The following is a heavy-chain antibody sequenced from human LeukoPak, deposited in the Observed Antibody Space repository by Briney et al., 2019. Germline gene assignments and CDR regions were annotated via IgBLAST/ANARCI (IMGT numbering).Heavy chain of an antibody. CDR1: GFTFTDYA. Sequence: PGGSLRLSCAASGFTFTDYAMSWVRQAPEKGLEWVSTISHSGGGTYYAESVKGRFTISRDNSKNTLYLQMNSLRAEDTAVYYCARDRDSSSSEWGLFDYWGQGTLVTVSS. D-gene: IGHD6-6*01. CDR2: ISHSGGGT. V-gene: IGHV3-23*01. CDR3: ARDRDSSSSEWGLFDY. J-gene: IGHJ4*02.